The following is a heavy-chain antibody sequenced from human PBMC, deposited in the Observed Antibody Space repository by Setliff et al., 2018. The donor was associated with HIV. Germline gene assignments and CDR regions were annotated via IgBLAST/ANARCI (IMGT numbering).Heavy chain of an antibody. Sequence: QPGGSLRLSCAASGFTFSNYVINWVRQAPGEGLEWVSAILSTGERTFYADSVKGRFTISRDNSKNTVYLQMNSLRVEDTAVYYCASELYREWDYWGQGTLVTASS. D-gene: IGHD3-10*01. CDR1: GFTFSNYV. CDR3: ASELYREWDY. CDR2: ILSTGERT. V-gene: IGHV3-23*01. J-gene: IGHJ4*02.